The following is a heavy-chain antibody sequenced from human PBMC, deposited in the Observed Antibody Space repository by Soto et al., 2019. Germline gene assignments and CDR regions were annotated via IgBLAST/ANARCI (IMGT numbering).Heavy chain of an antibody. J-gene: IGHJ6*03. Sequence: QVQLQESGPGLVKPSETLSLTCTVSGGSISSYYWSWIRQPQAEGLEWIGYIYYNGTTDYSPSLKSRVTIFVDRSKNPFSLKLRSVTAADTAVYYCARASVGYCSTTSCYVVYYYMDVWGKGTTVTVSS. CDR1: GGSISSYY. V-gene: IGHV4-59*01. CDR2: IYYNGTT. CDR3: ARASVGYCSTTSCYVVYYYMDV. D-gene: IGHD2-2*01.